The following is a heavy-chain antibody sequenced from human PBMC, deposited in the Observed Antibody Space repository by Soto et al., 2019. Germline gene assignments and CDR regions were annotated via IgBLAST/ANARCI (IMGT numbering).Heavy chain of an antibody. CDR1: GFTFSNYA. CDR3: AKSRHADSSGDYYDF. D-gene: IGHD3-22*01. J-gene: IGHJ4*02. Sequence: GGSLRLSCAASGFTFSNYAMSWVRQAPGKGLEWVSGIGGRGTSSYYADSVKGRFAISRDNSYNTLFLQLHSLRAEGTAVYYCAKSRHADSSGDYYDFWGQGTRVTVSS. V-gene: IGHV3-23*01. CDR2: IGGRGTSS.